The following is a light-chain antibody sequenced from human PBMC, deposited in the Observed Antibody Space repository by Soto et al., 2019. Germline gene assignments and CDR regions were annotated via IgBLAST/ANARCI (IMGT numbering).Light chain of an antibody. CDR3: QQYESYSPLT. V-gene: IGKV1-5*01. J-gene: IGKJ4*01. Sequence: DIQLTQSPSTLSASVGDGVTITCRASQSISRWLAWYQQKPGKAPKLLIYDASSLESGVPSRFSGRRSGTEFTLTISSLQPDDFGTYYCQQYESYSPLTFGGGTKVDIK. CDR2: DAS. CDR1: QSISRW.